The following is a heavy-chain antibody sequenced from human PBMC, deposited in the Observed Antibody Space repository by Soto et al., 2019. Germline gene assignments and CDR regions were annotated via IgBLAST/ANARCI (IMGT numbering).Heavy chain of an antibody. Sequence: QVHLVQSGAEVEKPGASVKGSCKASGYTFTDYGISWVRQAPGQGLQWMGWITAFNGNTKYAQQFQGRVTMTTDTSTSTAYMELRGLESDDTAVYYCARISQRDFWSGYYYFFDYWGQATLVTVSS. J-gene: IGHJ4*02. D-gene: IGHD3-3*01. CDR3: ARISQRDFWSGYYYFFDY. CDR2: ITAFNGNT. V-gene: IGHV1-18*01. CDR1: GYTFTDYG.